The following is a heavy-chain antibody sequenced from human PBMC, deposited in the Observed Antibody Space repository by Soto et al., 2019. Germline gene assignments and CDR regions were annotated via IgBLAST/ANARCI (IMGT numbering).Heavy chain of an antibody. V-gene: IGHV3-23*01. J-gene: IGHJ4*02. CDR2: ISGSGATT. CDR1: GFTFSNSA. D-gene: IGHD3-10*01. CDR3: ARDQPFMVHAY. Sequence: EVQLSESGGGLVQPGGSLRLSCAASGFTFSNSAMSWVRQAPGKGLEWVSVISGSGATTYYADSVKGRFTISRDNSKNTLYLQMNSLRGDDTAIYSCARDQPFMVHAYWGQGTLVTVSS.